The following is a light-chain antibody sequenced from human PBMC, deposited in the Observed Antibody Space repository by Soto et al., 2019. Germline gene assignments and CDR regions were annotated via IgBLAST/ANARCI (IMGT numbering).Light chain of an antibody. CDR1: NIGTKS. CDR3: QVWDDNSDHTGV. Sequence: SYELTQPPSVSVAPGQTATITCGGNNIGTKSVHWYQQKPGQAPVLVVFHDRDRPSGIPDRFSGSHSGNTATLNISRVEAGDEADYYCQVWDDNSDHTGVCGVGTKLTVL. CDR2: HDR. V-gene: IGLV3-21*02. J-gene: IGLJ3*02.